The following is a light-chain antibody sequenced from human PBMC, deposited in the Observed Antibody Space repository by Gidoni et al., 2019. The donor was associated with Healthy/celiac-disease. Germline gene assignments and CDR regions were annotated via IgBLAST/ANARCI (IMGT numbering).Light chain of an antibody. CDR3: CSYAGSSRV. CDR1: SSDVGRYNL. V-gene: IGLV2-23*01. Sequence: QSALTQPASVSGSPGQSSTTSCTGTSSDVGRYNLVSWYQQHPGKAPKLMIYEGSKRPSGVSNRFSGSKSSNTASLTISGIQAEDEADYYCCSYAGSSRVFGGGTKLTVL. CDR2: EGS. J-gene: IGLJ3*02.